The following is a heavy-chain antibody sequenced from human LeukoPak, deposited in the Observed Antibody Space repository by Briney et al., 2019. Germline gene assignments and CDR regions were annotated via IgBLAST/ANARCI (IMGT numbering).Heavy chain of an antibody. CDR2: IIPIFGTA. CDR1: GYTFTSYG. D-gene: IGHD1-26*01. Sequence: AASVKVSCKASGYTFTSYGISWVRQAPGQGLEWMGGIIPIFGTANYAQKLQGRVTMTTDTSTSTAYMELRSLRSDDTAVYYCARVRGIVGAVRDFDYWGQGTLVTVSS. V-gene: IGHV1-18*01. CDR3: ARVRGIVGAVRDFDY. J-gene: IGHJ4*02.